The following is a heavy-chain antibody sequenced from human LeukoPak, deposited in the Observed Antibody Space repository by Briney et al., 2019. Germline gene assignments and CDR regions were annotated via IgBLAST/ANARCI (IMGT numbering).Heavy chain of an antibody. D-gene: IGHD2-2*01. J-gene: IGHJ4*02. CDR1: GYTFTSYD. CDR2: MNPNSSNT. Sequence: ASVKVSCKASGYTFTSYDINWVRQATGQGLEWMGWMNPNSSNTGYAQKFQGRVTITRNTSISTAYMELSSLRSEDTAVYYCARGYCSSTSCYGELDYWGQGTLVTVSS. CDR3: ARGYCSSTSCYGELDY. V-gene: IGHV1-8*03.